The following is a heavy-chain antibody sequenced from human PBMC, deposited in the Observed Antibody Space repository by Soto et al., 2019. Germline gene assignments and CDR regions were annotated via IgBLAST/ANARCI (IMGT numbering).Heavy chain of an antibody. Sequence: SETLSLTCTVSGGSISSGGYYWSWIRQHPGKGLEWIGYIYYSGSTYYNPSLKSRVTISVDTSKNQFSLKLSSVTAADTAVYYCARGGLYCSSTSCPNWFDPWGQGTLVTV. V-gene: IGHV4-31*03. J-gene: IGHJ5*02. CDR1: GGSISSGGYY. D-gene: IGHD2-2*01. CDR2: IYYSGST. CDR3: ARGGLYCSSTSCPNWFDP.